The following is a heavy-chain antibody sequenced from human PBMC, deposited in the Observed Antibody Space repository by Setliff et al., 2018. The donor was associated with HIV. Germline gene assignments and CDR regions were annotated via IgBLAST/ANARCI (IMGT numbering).Heavy chain of an antibody. CDR2: ISGSGGST. J-gene: IGHJ4*02. D-gene: IGHD2-15*01. CDR1: GFTFNTYA. V-gene: IGHV3-23*01. CDR3: AKDGISGGAYPPYYFDY. Sequence: GGSLRLSCAASGFTFNTYAMSWVRQAPGKGLEWVSVISGSGGSTFYADSVKGRFTISRDNSKNTLYLQMNRLRVEDTAVYYCAKDGISGGAYPPYYFDYWGQGTLVTVSS.